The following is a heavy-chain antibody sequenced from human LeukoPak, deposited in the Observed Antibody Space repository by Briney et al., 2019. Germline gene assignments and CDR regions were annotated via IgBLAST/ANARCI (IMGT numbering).Heavy chain of an antibody. J-gene: IGHJ4*02. V-gene: IGHV5-51*01. CDR1: GYTFTSYW. D-gene: IGHD6-19*01. Sequence: GESLKISCKGSGYTFTSYWIGWVRQMPGKGLEWMGIIYPGDSGTRYSPSFQGQVTISADKSISTAYLQWSSLKASDTAIYYCARRVAVAGSPGFDYWGQGTLVTVSS. CDR3: ARRVAVAGSPGFDY. CDR2: IYPGDSGT.